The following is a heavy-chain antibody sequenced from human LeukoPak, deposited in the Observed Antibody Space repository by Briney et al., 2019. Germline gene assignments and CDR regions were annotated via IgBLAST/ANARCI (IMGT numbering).Heavy chain of an antibody. D-gene: IGHD1-1*01. V-gene: IGHV3-33*01. CDR1: GFTFSSYG. Sequence: GRSLRLSCAASGFTFSSYGMHWVRQAPGKGLEWVAVIWYDGSNKYYANSVKGRFTISRDNSKNTLYLQMNSLRAEDTAVYYCARVGIRSPFDPWGQGTLVTVSS. CDR3: ARVGIRSPFDP. J-gene: IGHJ5*02. CDR2: IWYDGSNK.